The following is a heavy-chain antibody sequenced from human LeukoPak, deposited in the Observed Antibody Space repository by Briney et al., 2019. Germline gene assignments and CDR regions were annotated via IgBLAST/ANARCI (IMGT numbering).Heavy chain of an antibody. J-gene: IGHJ1*01. Sequence: PGGSLRLSCAASGFTFSSYAMSWVRQAPGKGLEWVSALSGSGGTSTYYADSVKGRFTISRDNSKNTLYLQMYSLRAEDTAVYYCARKGQGSNWAVEYFQNWGQGTLVTVSS. D-gene: IGHD6-13*01. CDR1: GFTFSSYA. CDR3: ARKGQGSNWAVEYFQN. CDR2: LSGSGGTST. V-gene: IGHV3-23*01.